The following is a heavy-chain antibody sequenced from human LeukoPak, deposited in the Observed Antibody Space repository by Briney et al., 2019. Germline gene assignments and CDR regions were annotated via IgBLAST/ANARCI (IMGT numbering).Heavy chain of an antibody. Sequence: GGSLRLSCSASGFTLSNYDMHWVRQATGKGLEWVSGIDPAGDAYYPGSVKGRFTISRENAKNSVYLQTNSLRAGDTAVYYCTRGKGRSSGWSLFDYWGQGTLVTVSS. V-gene: IGHV3-13*01. D-gene: IGHD6-19*01. CDR1: GFTLSNYD. CDR2: IDPAGDA. CDR3: TRGKGRSSGWSLFDY. J-gene: IGHJ4*02.